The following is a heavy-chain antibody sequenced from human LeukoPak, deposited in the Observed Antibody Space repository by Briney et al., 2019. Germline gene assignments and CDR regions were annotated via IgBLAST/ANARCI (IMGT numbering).Heavy chain of an antibody. V-gene: IGHV3-30*18. J-gene: IGHJ6*04. CDR3: AKDHGSGSYTLGLGMDV. CDR2: ISYDGSNK. CDR1: GFTFSSYG. D-gene: IGHD3-10*01. Sequence: GRSLRLSCAASGFTFSSYGMHCVRQAPGKGLEWVAVISYDGSNKYYADSVKGRFTISRDNSKNTLYLQMNSLRAEDTAVYYCAKDHGSGSYTLGLGMDVWGKGTTVTVSS.